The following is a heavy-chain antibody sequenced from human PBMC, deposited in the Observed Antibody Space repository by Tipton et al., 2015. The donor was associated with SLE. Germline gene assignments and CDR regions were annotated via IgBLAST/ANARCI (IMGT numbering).Heavy chain of an antibody. V-gene: IGHV4-61*02. CDR3: AREGISYCGGDCHGSFDY. D-gene: IGHD2-21*01. J-gene: IGHJ4*02. CDR1: GDSMNSGVYY. Sequence: TLSLTCTVSGDSMNSGVYYWSWLRQPAGKGLEWIGRIFSSGNTIYNPSLKSRDTISEATSKNQFSLRLSSVTAADTAVYYCAREGISYCGGDCHGSFDYWGQGSLVTVSS. CDR2: IFSSGNT.